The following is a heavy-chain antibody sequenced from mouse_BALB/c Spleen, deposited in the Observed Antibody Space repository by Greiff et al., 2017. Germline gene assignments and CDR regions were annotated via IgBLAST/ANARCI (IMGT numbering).Heavy chain of an antibody. CDR2: IDPSDSYT. Sequence: QVQLQQPGAELVKPGASVKLSCKASGYTFTSYWMHWVKQRPGQGLEWIGEIDPSDSYTNYNQKFKGKATLTVDKSSSTAYMQLSSLTSEDSAVYYCARWGGNPPFDYWGQGTTLTVAS. CDR3: ARWGGNPPFDY. J-gene: IGHJ2*01. V-gene: IGHV1-69*02. CDR1: GYTFTSYW. D-gene: IGHD2-1*01.